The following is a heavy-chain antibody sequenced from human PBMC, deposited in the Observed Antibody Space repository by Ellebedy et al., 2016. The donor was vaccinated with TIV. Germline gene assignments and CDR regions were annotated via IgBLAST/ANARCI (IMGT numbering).Heavy chain of an antibody. CDR3: AKDRTPGDGYWVFDN. V-gene: IGHV3-23*01. D-gene: IGHD5-18*01. Sequence: PGGSLRLSCAASGFTFSNYAMSWVRQAPGKGLEWVSAISNTGGSTYYADSVRGRFTISRDNSKRTVDLQMKSLRAEDTAVYFCAKDRTPGDGYWVFDNWGQGTLVSVSS. CDR2: ISNTGGST. J-gene: IGHJ4*02. CDR1: GFTFSNYA.